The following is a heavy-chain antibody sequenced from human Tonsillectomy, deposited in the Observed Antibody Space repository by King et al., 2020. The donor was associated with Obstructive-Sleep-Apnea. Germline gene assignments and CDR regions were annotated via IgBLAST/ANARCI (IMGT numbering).Heavy chain of an antibody. D-gene: IGHD4-17*01. J-gene: IGHJ4*02. CDR3: ATVAVSTATYYFDY. Sequence: QVQLVESGAEVKKPGASVKVSCKASGYTFTGYYIHWVRQAPGQGLEWMGWINPNSGGTNYAQKFQGRVTMIRDTSISTAYMELSRLISDDTAVYYCATVAVSTATYYFDYWGQGTLVTVSS. CDR1: GYTFTGYY. CDR2: INPNSGGT. V-gene: IGHV1-2*02.